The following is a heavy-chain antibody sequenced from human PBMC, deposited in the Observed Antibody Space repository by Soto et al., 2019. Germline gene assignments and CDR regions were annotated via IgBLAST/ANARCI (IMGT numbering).Heavy chain of an antibody. CDR2: IYYSGST. V-gene: IGHV4-59*08. D-gene: IGHD1-26*01. Sequence: SETLSLTCTVSGGSISSYYWSWIRQPPGKGLEWIGYIYYSGSTYYNPSLKSRVTISVDTSKNQFSLKLSSVTAADTAVYYCARFLSGSYYRAFDIWGQGTMVTVSS. CDR1: GGSISSYY. CDR3: ARFLSGSYYRAFDI. J-gene: IGHJ3*02.